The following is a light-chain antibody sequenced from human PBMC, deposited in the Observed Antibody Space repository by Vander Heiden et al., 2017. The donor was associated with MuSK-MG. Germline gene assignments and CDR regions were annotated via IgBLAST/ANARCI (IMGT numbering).Light chain of an antibody. CDR2: SNN. J-gene: IGLJ3*02. CDR1: SSNIGSNT. V-gene: IGLV1-44*01. CDR3: AAWDDSLNGWV. Sequence: QSVLTQPPSASGTPGQRVTISCSGSSSNIGSNTVNWYQQLPGTAPKLRSYSNNQRPSGVPDRFSGSKSGTSASLAISGLQSEDEADYYCAAWDDSLNGWVFGGGTKLTVL.